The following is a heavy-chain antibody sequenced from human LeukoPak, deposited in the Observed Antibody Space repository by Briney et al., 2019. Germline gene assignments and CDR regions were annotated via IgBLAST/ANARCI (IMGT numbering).Heavy chain of an antibody. J-gene: IGHJ4*02. CDR1: GFTFDDYG. D-gene: IGHD3-10*01. V-gene: IGHV3-20*04. Sequence: PGGSLRLSCAASGFTFDDYGMSWVRQAPGKGLEWVSGINWNGGSTGYADSVKGRFTISRDNAKNSLYLKMNSLRAEDTALYYCARGYYAMYYFDYWGQGTLVTVSS. CDR3: ARGYYAMYYFDY. CDR2: INWNGGST.